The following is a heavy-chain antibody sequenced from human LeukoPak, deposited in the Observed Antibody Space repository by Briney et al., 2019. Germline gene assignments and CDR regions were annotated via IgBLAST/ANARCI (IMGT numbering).Heavy chain of an antibody. V-gene: IGHV1-2*02. Sequence: ASVKVSCKASGYTFTGNYIHWVRQAPGQGLEWMGWIDPKNDITHTAQKFQGRLTMTRDTSIGTAYMDLSRLTSDDTAVYFCARVADYEYEGGGYRVSAYLQYWGQGTLVSVSS. D-gene: IGHD3-16*02. J-gene: IGHJ4*02. CDR2: IDPKNDIT. CDR1: GYTFTGNY. CDR3: ARVADYEYEGGGYRVSAYLQY.